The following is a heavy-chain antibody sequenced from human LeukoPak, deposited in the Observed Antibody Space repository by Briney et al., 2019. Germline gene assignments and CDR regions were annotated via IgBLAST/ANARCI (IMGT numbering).Heavy chain of an antibody. D-gene: IGHD5-12*01. Sequence: ASVKVSCKASGYTFTSYDINWVRQATGQGLEWMGWMNPNSGNTGYAQKFQGRVTMTRNTSISTAYMELSSLRSEDTAVYYCARVRGYHWESFYDYWGQGTLVTVSS. V-gene: IGHV1-8*01. CDR3: ARVRGYHWESFYDY. CDR1: GYTFTSYD. J-gene: IGHJ4*02. CDR2: MNPNSGNT.